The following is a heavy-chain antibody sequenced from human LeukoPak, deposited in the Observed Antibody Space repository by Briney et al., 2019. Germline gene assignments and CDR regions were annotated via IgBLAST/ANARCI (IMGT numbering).Heavy chain of an antibody. D-gene: IGHD5-24*01. Sequence: SSVKVSCKASGGTFSSYAISWVRQAPGQGLEWMGGIIPIFGTANYTQKFQGRVTITADESTSTAYMELSSLRSEDTAVYYCARGANPRDGYSSWFDPWGQGTLVTVSS. CDR3: ARGANPRDGYSSWFDP. V-gene: IGHV1-69*01. J-gene: IGHJ5*02. CDR1: GGTFSSYA. CDR2: IIPIFGTA.